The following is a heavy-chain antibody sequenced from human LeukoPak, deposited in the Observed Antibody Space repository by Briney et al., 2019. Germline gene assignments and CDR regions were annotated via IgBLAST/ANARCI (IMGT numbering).Heavy chain of an antibody. CDR1: GGSFSGYY. CDR3: ARKGKHHFQFDP. J-gene: IGHJ5*02. CDR2: INHSGST. V-gene: IGHV4-34*01. Sequence: SETLSLTCAVYGGSFSGYYWSWIRQPPGKGLEWIGEINHSGSTNYNPSLKSRVTISVDTSKNQFSLKLSSVTAADTAVYYCARKGKHHFQFDPWGQGTLVTVSS. D-gene: IGHD2-21*01.